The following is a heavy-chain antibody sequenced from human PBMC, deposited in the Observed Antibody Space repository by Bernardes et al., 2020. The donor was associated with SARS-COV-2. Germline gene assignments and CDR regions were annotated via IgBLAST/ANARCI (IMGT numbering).Heavy chain of an antibody. CDR2: ISSDGDNK. J-gene: IGHJ4*02. D-gene: IGHD6-19*01. Sequence: GGSLRLSCSASGFTFSSYSMHWVRQAPGKGLEYVSGISSDGDNKQYADSVEDRFTISRDNSKDTLYLQLTSLRVEDTAVYYCVKADYKCFWQSSGWGGHFFDNWGQGSLRTVSS. CDR3: VKADYKCFWQSSGWGGHFFDN. CDR1: GFTFSSYS. V-gene: IGHV3-64D*06.